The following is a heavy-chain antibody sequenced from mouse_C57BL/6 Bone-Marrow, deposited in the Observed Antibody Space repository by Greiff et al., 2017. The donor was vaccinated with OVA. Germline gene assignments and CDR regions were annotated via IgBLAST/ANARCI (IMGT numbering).Heavy chain of an antibody. V-gene: IGHV1-64*01. Sequence: VQLQQPGAELVKPGASVKLSCKASGYTFTSYWMHWVKQRPGQGLEWIGMIHPNSGSTNYNEKFKSKATLTVDKSSSTAYMQISSLTSEDSAVYYCARLDDGYALFAFWGQGTLVTVSA. J-gene: IGHJ3*01. CDR2: IHPNSGST. D-gene: IGHD2-3*01. CDR1: GYTFTSYW. CDR3: ARLDDGYALFAF.